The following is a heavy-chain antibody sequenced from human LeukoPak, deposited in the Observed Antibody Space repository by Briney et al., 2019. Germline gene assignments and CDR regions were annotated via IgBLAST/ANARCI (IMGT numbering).Heavy chain of an antibody. CDR3: ARLAYYDSSGYYYLGYYYGMDA. D-gene: IGHD3-22*01. V-gene: IGHV4-59*08. CDR1: GGSISSYY. J-gene: IGHJ6*02. Sequence: SETLSLTCTVSGGSISSYYWSWIRQPPGKGLEWIGYIYYSGSTNYNPSLKSRVTISVDTSKNQFSLKLSSVTAADTAVYYCARLAYYDSSGYYYLGYYYGMDAWGQGTTVTVSS. CDR2: IYYSGST.